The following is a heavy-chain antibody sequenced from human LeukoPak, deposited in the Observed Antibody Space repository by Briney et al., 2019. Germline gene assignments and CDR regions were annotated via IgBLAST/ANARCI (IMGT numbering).Heavy chain of an antibody. CDR1: GFTFSSYS. J-gene: IGHJ4*02. D-gene: IGHD6-19*01. CDR3: AKEGPLGGGGWFIVGFDS. CDR2: ISGLSTYI. V-gene: IGHV3-21*01. Sequence: GGSLRLSCTASGFTFSSYSMNWVRQAPGKGLEWVASISGLSTYIYYADSVKGRFTISRDNTKKSLYLQLNSLRGEDTAVYYCAKEGPLGGGGWFIVGFDSWGQGTLVTVSS.